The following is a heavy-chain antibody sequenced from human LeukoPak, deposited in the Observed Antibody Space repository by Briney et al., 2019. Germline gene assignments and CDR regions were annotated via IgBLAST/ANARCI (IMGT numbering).Heavy chain of an antibody. CDR2: INWSGDST. CDR3: ARGTAAAKIDY. J-gene: IGHJ4*02. V-gene: IGHV3-20*04. D-gene: IGHD6-13*01. CDR1: GFTFDDYD. Sequence: GSLRLSCAASGFTFDDYDMSWVRQAPGKGLEWVSGINWSGDSTDYADSVKGRFTISRDNAKNSLYLQMNSLRAEDTAVYYCARGTAAAKIDYWGQGTLVTVSS.